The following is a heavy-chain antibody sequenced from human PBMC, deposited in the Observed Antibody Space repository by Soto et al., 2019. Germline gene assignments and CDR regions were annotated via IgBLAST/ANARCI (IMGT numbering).Heavy chain of an antibody. J-gene: IGHJ4*01. CDR2: ISGSGDDT. CDR1: GFTFNRQD. V-gene: IGHV3-23*01. Sequence: GGSLRLSCAASGFTFNRQDMGWVRQAPGMGLEWVSGISGSGDDTQYADSVKGRFTISSNNSQNMLNLQMSSLRIEDTAVYYCAKDAPRPNGWYYFDYWGHGTLVTVSS. CDR3: AKDAPRPNGWYYFDY. D-gene: IGHD6-19*01.